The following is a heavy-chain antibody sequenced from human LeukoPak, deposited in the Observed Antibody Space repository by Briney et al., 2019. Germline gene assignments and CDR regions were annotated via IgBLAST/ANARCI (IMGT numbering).Heavy chain of an antibody. J-gene: IGHJ4*02. CDR3: ARQALYYYGSGSSKYYFDY. CDR1: GYSFTSYW. V-gene: IGHV5-51*01. CDR2: IYPGDSDT. D-gene: IGHD3-10*01. Sequence: GESLKISCKGSGYSFTSYWIGWVRQMPGKGLEWMGIIYPGDSDTRYSPSFQGQGTISADKSISTAYLQWSSLKASDTAMYYCARQALYYYGSGSSKYYFDYWGQGTLVTVSS.